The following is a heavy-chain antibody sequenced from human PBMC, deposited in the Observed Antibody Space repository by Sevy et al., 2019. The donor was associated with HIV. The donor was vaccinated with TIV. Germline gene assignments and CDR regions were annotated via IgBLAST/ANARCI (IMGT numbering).Heavy chain of an antibody. CDR2: IYPDDSET. CDR3: ARRGYDSSGYPQYYFDY. J-gene: IGHJ4*02. V-gene: IGHV5-51*01. D-gene: IGHD3-22*01. CDR1: GYRFTSYW. Sequence: GESLKISCKGSGYRFTSYWMGWVRQMPGKGLEWMGIIYPDDSETRYSPFLQGQVTISADKSISTAYLQWTSLKASDTAMYFCARRGYDSSGYPQYYFDYWGQGTLVTVSS.